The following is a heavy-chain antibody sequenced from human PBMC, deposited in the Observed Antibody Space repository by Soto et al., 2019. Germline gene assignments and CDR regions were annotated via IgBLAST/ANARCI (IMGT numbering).Heavy chain of an antibody. CDR3: ARPKRSGYDRGDSYYHTRDV. Sequence: QMRLVQSGAEVKNSGSSVKVSCKASGGTSSNFVITWVRQVPGQGLEWLGGILPMFGAVKYAQKFQDRLTITADRSTNTASMELGSLRSEDTAVYYGARPKRSGYDRGDSYYHTRDVWGHGTTVTVS. CDR1: GGTSSNFV. J-gene: IGHJ6*02. CDR2: ILPMFGAV. D-gene: IGHD3-3*01. V-gene: IGHV1-69*06.